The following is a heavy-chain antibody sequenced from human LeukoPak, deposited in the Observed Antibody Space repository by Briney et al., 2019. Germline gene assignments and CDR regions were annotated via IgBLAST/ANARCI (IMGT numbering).Heavy chain of an antibody. V-gene: IGHV4-4*07. CDR3: ASTPVVPAATLGSWAGYYMDV. Sequence: SETLSLTCTVSGGSISSYYWSWIRQPAGKGLEWIGRIYTSGSTNYNPSLKSRVTMSVDTSKNQFSLKLSSVTAADTAVYYCASTPVVPAATLGSWAGYYMDVWGKGTTVTVSS. D-gene: IGHD2-2*01. CDR2: IYTSGST. J-gene: IGHJ6*03. CDR1: GGSISSYY.